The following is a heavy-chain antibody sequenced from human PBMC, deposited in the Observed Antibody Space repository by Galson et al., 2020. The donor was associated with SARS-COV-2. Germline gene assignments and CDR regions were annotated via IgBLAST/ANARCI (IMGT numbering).Heavy chain of an antibody. D-gene: IGHD3-22*01. CDR3: ARGDENYYDSSEDAFDI. V-gene: IGHV5-51*01. CDR2: IYPGDSDT. Sequence: GESLKISCKGSGYSFTSYWIGWVRQMPGKGLEWMGIIYPGDSDTRYSPSFQGQVTISADKSISTAYLQWSSLKASDTAMYYCARGDENYYDSSEDAFDIWGQGTMVTVSS. J-gene: IGHJ3*02. CDR1: GYSFTSYW.